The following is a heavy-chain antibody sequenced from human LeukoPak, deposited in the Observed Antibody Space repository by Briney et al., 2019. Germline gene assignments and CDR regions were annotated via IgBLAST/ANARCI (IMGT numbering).Heavy chain of an antibody. D-gene: IGHD4-17*01. Sequence: GGSLRLSCAASGSTFSSYSMNWVRQAPGKGLEWVSYIGTSSSTIYYADSVKGRFTISRDNAKNSLFLQMNGLRAEDTAVYYCARDYPGDYGPSYFDYWGLGTLVTVSS. CDR3: ARDYPGDYGPSYFDY. CDR1: GSTFSSYS. CDR2: IGTSSSTI. V-gene: IGHV3-48*04. J-gene: IGHJ4*02.